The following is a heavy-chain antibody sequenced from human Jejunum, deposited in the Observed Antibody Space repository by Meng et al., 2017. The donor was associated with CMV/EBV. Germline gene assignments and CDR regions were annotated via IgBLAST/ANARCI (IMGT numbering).Heavy chain of an antibody. Sequence: FAAYHQHRVRLAPGQCLVWVVRITPNSGGTNYAQKFQGRVTMTRDTSITAGAMGMRSLRSDDTAVYYCGRLMQGYNSAGTCNWYDYWGQGTLVTVSS. CDR3: GRLMQGYNSAGTCNWYDY. V-gene: IGHV1-2*06. J-gene: IGHJ5*01. CDR2: ITPNSGGT. D-gene: IGHD2-15*01. CDR1: FAAYH.